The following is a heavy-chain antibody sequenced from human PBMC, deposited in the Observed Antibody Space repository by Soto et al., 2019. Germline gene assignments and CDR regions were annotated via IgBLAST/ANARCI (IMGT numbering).Heavy chain of an antibody. J-gene: IGHJ4*02. V-gene: IGHV6-1*01. CDR3: AREFTYYVSSDIYLDY. CDR2: TYYRSKWYN. CDR1: GDSVSDNSAA. D-gene: IGHD3-16*01. Sequence: SQTLSLTCAISGDSVSDNSAAWNWIRQSPSRGLEWLGRTYYRSKWYNDYAVSVKSRITVTPDTSKNQFSLHLNSVTPEDTAVYYCAREFTYYVSSDIYLDYWGQGAMVTVSS.